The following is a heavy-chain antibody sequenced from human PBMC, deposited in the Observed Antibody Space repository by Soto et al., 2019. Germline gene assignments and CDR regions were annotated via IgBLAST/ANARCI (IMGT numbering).Heavy chain of an antibody. D-gene: IGHD3-10*01. CDR1: GFTFSSYS. CDR2: ISSSSSYI. CDR3: ARDTYYYGSGSYGP. V-gene: IGHV3-21*01. J-gene: IGHJ5*02. Sequence: EVQLVXSGGXLVKPGGSLXLSCAASGFTFSSYSMNWVRQAPGKXLEWVSSISSSSSYIYYADSVKGRFTISRDNAKNSLYLQMNSLRAEDTAVYYCARDTYYYGSGSYGPWGQGTLVTVSS.